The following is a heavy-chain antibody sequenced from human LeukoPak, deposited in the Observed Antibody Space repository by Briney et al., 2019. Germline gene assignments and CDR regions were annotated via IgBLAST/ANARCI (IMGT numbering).Heavy chain of an antibody. CDR1: GFTFSSYA. V-gene: IGHV3-21*01. Sequence: PGRSLRLSCAVSGFTFSSYAMHWVRQAPGKGLEWVSSISSSSYIYYADSVKGRFTISRDNAKNSLYLQMNSLRAEDTAVYYCARDGGYSYGYSFDYWGQGTLVTVSS. CDR3: ARDGGYSYGYSFDY. D-gene: IGHD5-18*01. CDR2: ISSSSYI. J-gene: IGHJ4*02.